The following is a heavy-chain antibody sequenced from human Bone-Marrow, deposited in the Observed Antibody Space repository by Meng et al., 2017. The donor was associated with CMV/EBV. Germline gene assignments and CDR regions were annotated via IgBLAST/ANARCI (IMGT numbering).Heavy chain of an antibody. J-gene: IGHJ5*02. V-gene: IGHV4-61*01. D-gene: IGHD6-19*01. Sequence: QVQLKASGPGLVKPSETLSLTCTASGVSVNSDYNYWSWIRQPPGKGLEWIGFFHYSGSSTYNPSLRSRVTISGDTSNNQFFLRLSSVTAADTAVYYCVRELRYSRGWSRFDPWGPGTLVTVSS. CDR1: GVSVNSDYNY. CDR2: FHYSGSS. CDR3: VRELRYSRGWSRFDP.